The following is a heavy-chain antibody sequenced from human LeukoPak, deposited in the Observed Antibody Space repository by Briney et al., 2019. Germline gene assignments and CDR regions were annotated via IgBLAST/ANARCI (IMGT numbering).Heavy chain of an antibody. CDR3: ARGYYDSSVYYFDWYFDL. D-gene: IGHD3-22*01. J-gene: IGHJ2*01. V-gene: IGHV1-8*01. CDR1: GYTFTSYD. CDR2: MNPNSGNT. Sequence: ASVKVSCKASGYTFTSYDINWVRQATGQGLEWMGWMNPNSGNTGYAQKFQGRVTMTRNTSISTAYMELSSLRSEDTAVYYCARGYYDSSVYYFDWYFDLGGGGTWVTVSS.